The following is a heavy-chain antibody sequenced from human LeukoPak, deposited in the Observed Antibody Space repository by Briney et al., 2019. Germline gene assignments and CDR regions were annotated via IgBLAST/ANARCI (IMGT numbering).Heavy chain of an antibody. CDR3: ASPRTYCSSTSCYLDY. J-gene: IGHJ4*02. Sequence: EASVKVSCKASGGTFSSYAISWVRQAPGQGLEWMGGIIPIFGTANYAQKFQGRVTITMDESTSTAYMELSSLRSEDTAVYYCASPRTYCSSTSCYLDYWGQGTLVTVSS. V-gene: IGHV1-69*05. CDR1: GGTFSSYA. D-gene: IGHD2-2*01. CDR2: IIPIFGTA.